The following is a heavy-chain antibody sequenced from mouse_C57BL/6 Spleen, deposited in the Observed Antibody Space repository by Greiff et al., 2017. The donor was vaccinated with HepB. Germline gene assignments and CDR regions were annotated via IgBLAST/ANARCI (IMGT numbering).Heavy chain of an antibody. V-gene: IGHV1-9*01. CDR1: GYTFTGYW. J-gene: IGHJ4*01. D-gene: IGHD2-1*01. CDR3: ARRGKNYYGYYAMDY. Sequence: VQLQQSGAELMKPGASVKLSCKATGYTFTGYWIEWVKQRPGHGLEWIGEILPGSGSTNYNEKFKGKATFTADTSSNTAYMQLSSLTTEDSAIYYWARRGKNYYGYYAMDYWGQGTSVTVSS. CDR2: ILPGSGST.